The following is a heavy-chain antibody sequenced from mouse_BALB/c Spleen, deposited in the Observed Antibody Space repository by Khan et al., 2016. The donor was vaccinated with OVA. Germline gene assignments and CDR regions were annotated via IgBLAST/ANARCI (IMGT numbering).Heavy chain of an antibody. D-gene: IGHD1-1*01. CDR1: GFTFSTYT. J-gene: IGHJ3*01. CDR2: VSTGGSYT. V-gene: IGHV5-6*01. CDR3: TRLAYYYDSEGFAY. Sequence: EIQLQQSGAELVKPGGSLKISCKASGFTFSTYTMYWIRQAPEKGLEWIATVSTGGSYTYYTDSGKGRFTISRDNAKNSLYLQRSGLRSEDTAMFYCTRLAYYYDSEGFAYWGQGTLVTVSA.